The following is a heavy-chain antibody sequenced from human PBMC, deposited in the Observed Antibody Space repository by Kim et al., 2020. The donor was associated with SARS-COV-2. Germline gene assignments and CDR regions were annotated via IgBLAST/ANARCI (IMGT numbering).Heavy chain of an antibody. CDR2: IYYSGST. D-gene: IGHD6-19*01. Sequence: SETLSLTCTVSGGSISSSSYYWGWIRQPPGKGLEWIGSIYYSGSTYYNPSLKSRVTISVDTSKNQFSLKLSSVTAADTAVYYCARLAVAGRGGWFDPWGQGTLVTVSS. V-gene: IGHV4-39*01. CDR1: GGSISSSSYY. CDR3: ARLAVAGRGGWFDP. J-gene: IGHJ5*02.